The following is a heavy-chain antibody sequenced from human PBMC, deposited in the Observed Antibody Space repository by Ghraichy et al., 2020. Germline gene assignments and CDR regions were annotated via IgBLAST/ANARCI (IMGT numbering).Heavy chain of an antibody. J-gene: IGHJ4*02. CDR3: ARANSSGWSGDFDL. V-gene: IGHV3-21*06. CDR2: ISGGATVT. CDR1: GFTFSDRS. D-gene: IGHD6-19*01. Sequence: LNISCAPFGFTFSDRSMHWVRQAPGEGLEWLAYISGGATVTYYAASVKGRFTISRDNVKDSLSLQMRGLRVEDTAVYFCARANSSGWSGDFDLWGQGTLVTVAS.